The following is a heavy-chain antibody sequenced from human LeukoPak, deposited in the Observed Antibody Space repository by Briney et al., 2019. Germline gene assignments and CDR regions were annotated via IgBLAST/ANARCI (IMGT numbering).Heavy chain of an antibody. CDR2: IYYSGST. V-gene: IGHV4-59*12. J-gene: IGHJ4*02. CDR1: GGSISSYY. D-gene: IGHD1-26*01. CDR3: ARLKKWELRGFDY. Sequence: SETLSLTCTVSGGSISSYYWSWIRQPPGKGLEWIGYIYYSGSTNYNPSLKSRVTISVDTSKNQFSLKLSSVTAADTAVYYCARLKKWELRGFDYWGQGTLVTVSS.